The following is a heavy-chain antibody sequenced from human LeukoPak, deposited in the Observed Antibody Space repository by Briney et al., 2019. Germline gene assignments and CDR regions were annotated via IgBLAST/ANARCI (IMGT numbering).Heavy chain of an antibody. J-gene: IGHJ4*02. CDR2: IFYSGST. D-gene: IGHD3-16*01. CDR1: GGSFSGYY. CDR3: ARDMWGSFNEQYFDY. V-gene: IGHV4-34*12. Sequence: SETLSLTCAVYGGSFSGYYWGWVRQPPGKGLEWIGNIFYSGSTYYSPSLKSRVTISLDTSKNQFSLKLSSVTAADTAVYYCARDMWGSFNEQYFDYWGQGTLVTVSS.